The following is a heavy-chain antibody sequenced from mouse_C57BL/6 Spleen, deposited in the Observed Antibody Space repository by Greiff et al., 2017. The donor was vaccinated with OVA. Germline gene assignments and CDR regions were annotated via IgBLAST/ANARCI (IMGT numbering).Heavy chain of an antibody. CDR2: ISDGGSYT. CDR3: ARDMDYSNYAMDY. CDR1: GFTFSSYA. V-gene: IGHV5-4*01. Sequence: EVKVVESGGGLVKPGGSLKLSCAASGFTFSSYAMSWVRQTPEKRLEWVATISDGGSYTYYPDNVKGRFTISRDNAKNNLYLQMSHLKSEDTAMYYCARDMDYSNYAMDYWGQGTSVTVSS. D-gene: IGHD2-5*01. J-gene: IGHJ4*01.